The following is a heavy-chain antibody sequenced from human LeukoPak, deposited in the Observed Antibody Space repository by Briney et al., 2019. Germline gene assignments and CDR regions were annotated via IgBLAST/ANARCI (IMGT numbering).Heavy chain of an antibody. D-gene: IGHD1-26*01. CDR3: ATPIVGATGAAFDI. Sequence: GASVKVSCKVSGYTLTGLSMHWVRQAPGKGLEWMGGFDPEDGDTIYAQKFQGRVTMTEDTSTDTAYMELSSLGSEDTAVYYCATPIVGATGAAFDIWGQGTMVTVSS. CDR2: FDPEDGDT. J-gene: IGHJ3*02. CDR1: GYTLTGLS. V-gene: IGHV1-24*01.